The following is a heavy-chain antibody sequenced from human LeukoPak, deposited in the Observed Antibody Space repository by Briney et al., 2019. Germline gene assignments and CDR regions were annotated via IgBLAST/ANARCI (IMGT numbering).Heavy chain of an antibody. CDR1: GASISSTRYY. Sequence: PSETLSLTCSVSGASISSTRYYWGWIRQPPGKGLEWIGTIFYSGTTYYNPSLKSRITISVDTSKNQFSLKLSSVTAADTAVYYCARARRNVWGSYRPWGQGTLVTVSS. J-gene: IGHJ5*02. CDR3: ARARRNVWGSYRP. D-gene: IGHD3-16*02. CDR2: IFYSGTT. V-gene: IGHV4-39*01.